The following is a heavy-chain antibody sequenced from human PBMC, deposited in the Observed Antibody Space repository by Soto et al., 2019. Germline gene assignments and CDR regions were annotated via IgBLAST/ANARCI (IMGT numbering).Heavy chain of an antibody. CDR2: IYYSGST. J-gene: IGHJ6*02. Sequence: KPSETLSLTCTVSGGSISSSSYYWGWIRQPPGKGLEWIGSIYYSGSTYYNPSLKSRVTISVDTSKNQFSLKLSSVTAADTAVYYCASQQLVLGYYYYGMDVWGQGTTVTVSS. CDR1: GGSISSSSYY. V-gene: IGHV4-39*01. CDR3: ASQQLVLGYYYYGMDV. D-gene: IGHD6-13*01.